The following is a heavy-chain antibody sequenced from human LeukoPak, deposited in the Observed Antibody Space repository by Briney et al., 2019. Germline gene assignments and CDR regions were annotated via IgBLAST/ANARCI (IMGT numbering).Heavy chain of an antibody. D-gene: IGHD6-19*01. CDR1: GGSISSGSYY. CDR3: ASIWYSSGWYVDYLDY. CDR2: IYHSGST. V-gene: IGHV4-39*07. J-gene: IGHJ4*02. Sequence: SQTLSLTCTVSGGSISSGSYYWSWIRQPPGRGLEWIGSIYHSGSTYYNPSLKSRVTISVDTSKNQFSLKLSTETAADTAVYYCASIWYSSGWYVDYLDYWGQGTLVTVSS.